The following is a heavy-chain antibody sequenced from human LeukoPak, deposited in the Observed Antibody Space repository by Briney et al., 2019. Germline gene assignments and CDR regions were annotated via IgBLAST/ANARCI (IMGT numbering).Heavy chain of an antibody. J-gene: IGHJ4*02. V-gene: IGHV3-74*01. Sequence: QTVRSLRLSCAASGFTFSKNCMHWVRQAPRQGLVWVSRINSDIVTTTSTTPLKGRFTISRDNAKNTLYLQMSSLRAEDTAVYYCAMIKEGWGQGTLVTASS. D-gene: IGHD3-22*01. CDR2: INSDIVTT. CDR3: AMIKEG. CDR1: GFTFSKNC.